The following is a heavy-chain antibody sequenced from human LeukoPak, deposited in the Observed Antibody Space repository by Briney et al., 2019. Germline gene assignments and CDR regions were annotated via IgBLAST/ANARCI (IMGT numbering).Heavy chain of an antibody. CDR1: GLTFNTYA. V-gene: IGHV3-30*09. D-gene: IGHD7-27*01. CDR3: ARDTNWGSTHY. Sequence: GRSLSLSCAVSGLTFNTYAMHWVRQPSGKGLEWVAVIPHDGSNKYYADSVKGRFAISRGNSKNTLYLQMNSLRDEDTAMFYCARDTNWGSTHYWGQGTLVTVSS. J-gene: IGHJ4*02. CDR2: IPHDGSNK.